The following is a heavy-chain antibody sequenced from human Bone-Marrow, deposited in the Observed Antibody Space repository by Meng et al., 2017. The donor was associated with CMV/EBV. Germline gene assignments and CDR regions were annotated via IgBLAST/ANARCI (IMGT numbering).Heavy chain of an antibody. V-gene: IGHV3-49*04. CDR2: IRSKAYGGTT. CDR3: TTLDYDCWSGDYYYGMDV. J-gene: IGHJ6*02. D-gene: IGHD3-3*01. CDR1: GFTFGDYA. Sequence: GESLKISCTASGFTFGDYAMSWVRQAPGKGLEWVGFIRSKAYGGTTEYAASVKGRFTISRDDSKSIAYLQMNSLKTEDTAVYYCTTLDYDCWSGDYYYGMDVWGQGTTVTVSS.